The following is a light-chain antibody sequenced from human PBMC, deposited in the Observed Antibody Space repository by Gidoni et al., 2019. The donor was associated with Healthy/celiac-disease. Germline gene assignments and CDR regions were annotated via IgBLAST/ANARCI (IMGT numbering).Light chain of an antibody. V-gene: IGLV2-11*01. Sequence: QSALTHPRSVSGSPGQPVTISCTGTSSDGGGYNYVSWYQQHPGKAPKLMIYDVSKRPSGVPDRFSGSKSGNTASLTISGLQAEDEADYYCCSYAGSYTGVFGGGTKLTVL. CDR2: DVS. CDR3: CSYAGSYTGV. J-gene: IGLJ3*02. CDR1: SSDGGGYNY.